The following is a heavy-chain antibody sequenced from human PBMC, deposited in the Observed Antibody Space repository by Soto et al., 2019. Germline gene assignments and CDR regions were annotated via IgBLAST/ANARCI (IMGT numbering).Heavy chain of an antibody. CDR1: GFTFTRYS. CDR3: ARESEDLTSNFAY. Sequence: PGGSLRLSGASSGFTFTRYSMSWVRQAPGKGLEWVSSISSTTNYIYYGDSMKGRFTISRDNAKNSLYLEMNSLRAEDTAVYYCARESEDLTSNFAYWGQGTLVTASS. J-gene: IGHJ4*02. V-gene: IGHV3-21*06. CDR2: ISSTTNYI.